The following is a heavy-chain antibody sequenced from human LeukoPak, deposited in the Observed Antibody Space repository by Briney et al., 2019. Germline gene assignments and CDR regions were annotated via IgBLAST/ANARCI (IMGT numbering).Heavy chain of an antibody. D-gene: IGHD4-17*01. J-gene: IGHJ3*02. CDR1: GFTFSSYA. CDR2: ISGSGGST. CDR3: AKDSSLMNEYGGYGGGNGAFCI. V-gene: IGHV3-23*01. Sequence: GGSLRLSCAASGFTFSSYAMSWVRQAPGKGLEWVSAISGSGGSTYYADSVKGRFTISRDNSKNKLYLQMNRLRAEDTAVYYCAKDSSLMNEYGGYGGGNGAFCIWGQGTMVTVSS.